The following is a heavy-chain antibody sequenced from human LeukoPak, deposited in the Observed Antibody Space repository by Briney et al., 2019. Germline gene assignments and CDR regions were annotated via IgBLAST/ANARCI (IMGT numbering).Heavy chain of an antibody. D-gene: IGHD5-18*01. CDR2: ISGSGGST. CDR1: GFTFSSYS. Sequence: PGGSLRLSCAASGFTFSSYSMNWVRQAPGKGLEWVSGISGSGGSTYYADSVKGRFTISRDNSKNTLYLQMISLRAEDTAVYYCAKARRIQLWLSWGQGTLVTVSS. J-gene: IGHJ5*02. V-gene: IGHV3-23*01. CDR3: AKARRIQLWLS.